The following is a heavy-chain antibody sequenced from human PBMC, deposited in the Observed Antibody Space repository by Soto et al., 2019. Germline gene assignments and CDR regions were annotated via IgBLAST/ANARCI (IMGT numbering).Heavy chain of an antibody. CDR1: GFTFSSYA. D-gene: IGHD5-12*01. J-gene: IGHJ4*02. V-gene: IGHV3-23*01. CDR3: AKDLRMATKQWDY. Sequence: GGSLGLSCAASGFTFSSYAMSWVRQAPGKGLEWVSAISGSGGSTYYADSVKGRFTISRDNSKNTLYLQMNSLRAEDTAVYYCAKDLRMATKQWDYWGQGTLVTSPQ. CDR2: ISGSGGST.